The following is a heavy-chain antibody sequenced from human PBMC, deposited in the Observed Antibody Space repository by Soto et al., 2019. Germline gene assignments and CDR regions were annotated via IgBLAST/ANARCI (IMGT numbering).Heavy chain of an antibody. Sequence: ASVKVSCKASGYTFTSYGISWVRQAPGQGLEWMGWISAYNGNTNYAQKLQGRVTMTTDTSTSTAYMELRSLRSDDTAVYYCARLMSVQEYYYYMDVWGKGTTVTVSS. CDR1: GYTFTSYG. V-gene: IGHV1-18*01. CDR3: ARLMSVQEYYYYMDV. D-gene: IGHD1-1*01. J-gene: IGHJ6*03. CDR2: ISAYNGNT.